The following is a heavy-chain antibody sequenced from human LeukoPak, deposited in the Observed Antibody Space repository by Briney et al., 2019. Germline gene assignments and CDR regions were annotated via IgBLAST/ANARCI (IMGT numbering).Heavy chain of an antibody. V-gene: IGHV4-34*01. CDR1: GGSFSGYY. J-gene: IGHJ4*02. CDR2: INHSGST. D-gene: IGHD3-10*01. CDR3: ARGGVLWFGEYRYFDY. Sequence: SETLSLTCAAYGGSFSGYYWSWIRQPPGKGLEWIGEINHSGSTNYNPSLKSRVTISVDTSKNQFSLKLSSVTAADTAVYYCARGGVLWFGEYRYFDYWGQGTLVTVSS.